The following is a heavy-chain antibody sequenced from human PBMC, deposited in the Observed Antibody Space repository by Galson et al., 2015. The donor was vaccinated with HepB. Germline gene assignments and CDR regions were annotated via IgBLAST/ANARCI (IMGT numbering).Heavy chain of an antibody. D-gene: IGHD2-2*01. CDR2: IRYDGSNK. CDR3: AKDRGDIVVVPADSYYYYGMDV. V-gene: IGHV3-30*02. Sequence: SLRLSCAASGFTFSSYGMHWVRQAPGKGLEWVAFIRYDGSNKYYADSVKGRFTISRDNSKNTLYLQMNSLRAEDTAVYYCAKDRGDIVVVPADSYYYYGMDVWGQGTTVTVSS. CDR1: GFTFSSYG. J-gene: IGHJ6*02.